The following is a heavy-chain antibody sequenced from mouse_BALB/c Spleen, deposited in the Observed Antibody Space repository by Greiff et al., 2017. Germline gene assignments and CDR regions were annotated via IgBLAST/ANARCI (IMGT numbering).Heavy chain of an antibody. Sequence: EVHLVESGGGLVKPGGSLKLSCAASGFTFSSYGMSWVRQTPDKRLEWVATISSGGSYTYYPDSVKGRFTISRDNAKNTLYLQMSSLKSEDTAMYYCARHPGRGAMDYWGQGTSVTVSS. D-gene: IGHD3-3*01. CDR1: GFTFSSYG. V-gene: IGHV5-6*01. CDR2: ISSGGSYT. J-gene: IGHJ4*01. CDR3: ARHPGRGAMDY.